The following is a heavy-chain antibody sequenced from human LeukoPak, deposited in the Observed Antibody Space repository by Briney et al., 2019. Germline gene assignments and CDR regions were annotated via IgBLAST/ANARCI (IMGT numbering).Heavy chain of an antibody. V-gene: IGHV3-23*01. Sequence: PGGSRKLSCAASGFTFKLSAMTWVRQAPGRGLEWVSAIRGTGDTTYYADSVKGRFTMSRDNSRNTLYLQMDSLRAEDTATYYCARDRGPYVGIDDNWFDPWGQGTLVIVS. CDR1: GFTFKLSA. CDR2: IRGTGDTT. D-gene: IGHD3-10*02. J-gene: IGHJ5*02. CDR3: ARDRGPYVGIDDNWFDP.